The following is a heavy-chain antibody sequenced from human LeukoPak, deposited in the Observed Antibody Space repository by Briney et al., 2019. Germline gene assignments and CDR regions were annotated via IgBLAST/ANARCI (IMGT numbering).Heavy chain of an antibody. CDR3: ARDFPLGYGDYLPLDY. Sequence: GGSLRLSCAASGFTFSSYSMNWVRQAPGKGLEWVSSISSSSSYIYYADSVKGRFTISRDNAKNSLYLQMNSLRAEDTAVYYCARDFPLGYGDYLPLDYWGQGTLVTVSS. V-gene: IGHV3-21*01. J-gene: IGHJ4*02. D-gene: IGHD4-17*01. CDR2: ISSSSSYI. CDR1: GFTFSSYS.